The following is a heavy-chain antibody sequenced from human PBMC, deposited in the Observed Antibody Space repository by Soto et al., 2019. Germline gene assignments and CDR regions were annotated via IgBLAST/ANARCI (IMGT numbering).Heavy chain of an antibody. V-gene: IGHV1-46*01. CDR3: ARVGSYDYIWGSYRPGHAFDI. J-gene: IGHJ3*02. CDR2: INPSGGST. D-gene: IGHD3-16*02. Sequence: ASVKVSCKASGYTFTSYYMHWVRQAPGQGLEWMGIINPSGGSTSYAQKFQGRVTMTRDTSTSTVYMELSSLRSEDTAVYYCARVGSYDYIWGSYRPGHAFDIWGQGTMVTVSS. CDR1: GYTFTSYY.